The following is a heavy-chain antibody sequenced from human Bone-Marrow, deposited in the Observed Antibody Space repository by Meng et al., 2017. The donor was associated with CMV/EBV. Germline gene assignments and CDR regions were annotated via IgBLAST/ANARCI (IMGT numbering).Heavy chain of an antibody. Sequence: ASVKGSCKASGYTFTGYYMHWVRQAPGQELEWMGWINPNSGGTNYAQKFQGRVTMTRDTSISTAYMELSRLRSDDTAVYYCARSGMVVVPASHWGQGTLVTVSS. CDR1: GYTFTGYY. J-gene: IGHJ4*02. D-gene: IGHD2-2*01. CDR2: INPNSGGT. V-gene: IGHV1-2*02. CDR3: ARSGMVVVPASH.